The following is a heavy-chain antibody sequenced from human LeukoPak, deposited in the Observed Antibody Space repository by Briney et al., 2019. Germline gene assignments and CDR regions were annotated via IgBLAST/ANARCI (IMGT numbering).Heavy chain of an antibody. J-gene: IGHJ4*02. CDR1: GFTFSSYG. V-gene: IGHV3-30*18. D-gene: IGHD3-22*01. CDR2: ISYDGSNK. CDR3: AKDLFYYDKGGFDY. Sequence: GRSLRLSCAASGFTFSSYGLHWVRQAPDKGLEWVAFISYDGSNKFYGDSVKGRFTISRDNSKNTLYLQMNGLRTEDTAVYYCAKDLFYYDKGGFDYWGQGTLVTVSS.